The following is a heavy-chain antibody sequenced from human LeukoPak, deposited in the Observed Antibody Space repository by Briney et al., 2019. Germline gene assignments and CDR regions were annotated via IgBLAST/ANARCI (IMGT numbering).Heavy chain of an antibody. CDR3: ARGYYYDSSGYFLDY. Sequence: GGSLRLSCAASGFTFSSYAMHWVRQAPGKGLEWVAVISYDGSNKYYADSVKGRFTISRDNSKNTLYLEMNSLRAEDTAVYYCARGYYYDSSGYFLDYWGQGTLVTVSS. J-gene: IGHJ4*02. V-gene: IGHV3-30*04. D-gene: IGHD3-22*01. CDR2: ISYDGSNK. CDR1: GFTFSSYA.